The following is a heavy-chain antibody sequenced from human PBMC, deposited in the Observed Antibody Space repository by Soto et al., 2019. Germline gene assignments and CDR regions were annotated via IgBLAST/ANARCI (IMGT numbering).Heavy chain of an antibody. V-gene: IGHV3-7*01. CDR3: AREGVDYDFWSGYYYYGMDV. CDR2: IKQDGSEK. D-gene: IGHD3-3*01. Sequence: GGSLRLSCAASGFTFSSYWMSWVRQAPGKGLEWVANIKQDGSEKYYVDSVKGRFTISRDNAKNSLYLQMNSLRAEDTAVYYCAREGVDYDFWSGYYYYGMDVWGQGTTVTVSS. J-gene: IGHJ6*02. CDR1: GFTFSSYW.